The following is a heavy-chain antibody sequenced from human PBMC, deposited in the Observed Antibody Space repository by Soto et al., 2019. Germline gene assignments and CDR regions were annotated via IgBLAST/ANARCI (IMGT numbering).Heavy chain of an antibody. CDR2: IYYSGST. Sequence: SETLSLTCTVSGGSISSGDYYWSWIRQPPGKGLEWIGYIYYSGSTYYNPSLKSRVTISVDMSKNQFSLKLSSVTAADTAVYYCARAQAAQGWFDPWGQGTLVTVSS. D-gene: IGHD2-15*01. CDR3: ARAQAAQGWFDP. CDR1: GGSISSGDYY. V-gene: IGHV4-30-4*01. J-gene: IGHJ5*02.